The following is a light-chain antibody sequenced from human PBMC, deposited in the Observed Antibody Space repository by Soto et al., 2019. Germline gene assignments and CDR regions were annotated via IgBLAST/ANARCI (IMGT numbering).Light chain of an antibody. J-gene: IGKJ5*01. CDR2: GAS. CDR1: QSVSSN. Sequence: EVVMRQSPATLSVSPGERATLSCIASQSVSSNLAWYQQKPGQAPSLLIYGASTRATGIPARFSGSGSGTEFTLTISSLQSEDFAVYYCQHYNNWPSITFGQGTRLEI. CDR3: QHYNNWPSIT. V-gene: IGKV3-15*01.